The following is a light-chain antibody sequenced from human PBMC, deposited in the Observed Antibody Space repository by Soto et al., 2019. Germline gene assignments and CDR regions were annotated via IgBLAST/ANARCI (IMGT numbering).Light chain of an antibody. V-gene: IGKV3-11*01. J-gene: IGKJ4*01. Sequence: EIVLTQSPASLSLSPGERATLACRASQSVSTYLAWYQQKPGQAPRLLIYDASNRATGIPARFSGSGSGTDFTLTISSLEPEDFAVYYCQQGSAFGGGTKVENK. CDR2: DAS. CDR1: QSVSTY. CDR3: QQGSA.